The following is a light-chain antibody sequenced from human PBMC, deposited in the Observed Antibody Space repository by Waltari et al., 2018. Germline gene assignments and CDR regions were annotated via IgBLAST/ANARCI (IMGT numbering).Light chain of an antibody. Sequence: EILLTQSPGPLPLSPGERATLSCRASQTVSSSYLSWYQQKPGKVPRLLIYGAASKATGIPDRFSGSGSGTDFTLTISRLEPEDFAVYYCQEYGSSFGQGTRLEIK. CDR1: QTVSSSY. CDR3: QEYGSS. J-gene: IGKJ5*01. V-gene: IGKV3-20*01. CDR2: GAA.